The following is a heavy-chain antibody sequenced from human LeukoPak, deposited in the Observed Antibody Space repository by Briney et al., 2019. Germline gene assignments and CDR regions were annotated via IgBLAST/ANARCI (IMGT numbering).Heavy chain of an antibody. V-gene: IGHV3-49*02. J-gene: IGHJ4*02. CDR3: TRDPGHTASWYYFDY. D-gene: IGHD6-13*01. Sequence: GEATEYAASVRGRFIISGDDSKSTAYLQMHSLRTEDTAVYYCTRDPGHTASWYYFDYWGLGTLVTVSS. CDR2: GEAT.